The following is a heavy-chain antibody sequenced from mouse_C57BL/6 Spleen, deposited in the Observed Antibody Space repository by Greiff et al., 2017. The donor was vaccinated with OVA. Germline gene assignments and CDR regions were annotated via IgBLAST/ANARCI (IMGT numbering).Heavy chain of an antibody. V-gene: IGHV1-26*01. J-gene: IGHJ3*01. Sequence: VQLQQSGPELVKPGASVKISCKASGYTFTDYYMNWVKQSHGKSLEWIGDINPNNGGTSYNQKFKGKATLTVDKSSSTAYMELRSLTSEDSAVYYCAYGSFPWFAYWGQGTLVTVSA. CDR2: INPNNGGT. CDR3: AYGSFPWFAY. D-gene: IGHD1-1*01. CDR1: GYTFTDYY.